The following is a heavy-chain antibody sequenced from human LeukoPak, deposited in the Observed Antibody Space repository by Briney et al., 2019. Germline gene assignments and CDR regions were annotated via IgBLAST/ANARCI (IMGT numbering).Heavy chain of an antibody. Sequence: GGSLRLSCASSGFIFSSYGMHWVRQAPGKGLEWVAFITYDGVNKYYANSVKGRFTISRDNSKNTLYLQMNSLRAEDTAVYYCAKDQGSGTYAADYWGQGTLVTVSS. V-gene: IGHV3-30*02. CDR2: ITYDGVNK. CDR1: GFIFSSYG. CDR3: AKDQGSGTYAADY. J-gene: IGHJ4*02. D-gene: IGHD1-26*01.